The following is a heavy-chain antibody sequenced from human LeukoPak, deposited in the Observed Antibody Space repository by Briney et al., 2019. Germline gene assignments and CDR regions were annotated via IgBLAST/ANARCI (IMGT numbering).Heavy chain of an antibody. Sequence: SETLSLTCTVSGGSISSYYWNWIRQPPGKGLEWIGYIYYSGSTNYNPSLKSRVTLSLDTSKNQFSLKLSSVTAADTAVYYCASLRGYSYGYDCWGQGTLVTVSS. CDR1: GGSISSYY. D-gene: IGHD5-18*01. V-gene: IGHV4-59*12. J-gene: IGHJ4*02. CDR2: IYYSGST. CDR3: ASLRGYSYGYDC.